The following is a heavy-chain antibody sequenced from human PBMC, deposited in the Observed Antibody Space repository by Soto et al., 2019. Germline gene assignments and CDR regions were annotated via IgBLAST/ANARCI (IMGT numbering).Heavy chain of an antibody. CDR2: ISAYNGNT. J-gene: IGHJ5*02. CDR3: AMASGCSYWFDP. Sequence: ASVKVSCQASGYTFTSYGISWVRQAPGQGLERMGWISAYNGNTNYAQKIQGRVTMTTDTSTSTAYMELRSLRSDDTAVYYCAMASGCSYWFDPWGQGNLVTISS. CDR1: GYTFTSYG. V-gene: IGHV1-18*01. D-gene: IGHD1-26*01.